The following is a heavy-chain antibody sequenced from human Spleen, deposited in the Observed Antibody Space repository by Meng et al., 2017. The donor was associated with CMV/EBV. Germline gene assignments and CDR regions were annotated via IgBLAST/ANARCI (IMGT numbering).Heavy chain of an antibody. D-gene: IGHD3-22*01. Sequence: GESLKISCAASGFTFTNHWMNWVRHAPGKGLEWVASIKQDGSEKYYVDSVKGRFTVSRDNALNSLYLQMNSLRAEDTAVYFCARAIAPDYESTAYRPIDCWGQGTLVTVSS. CDR2: IKQDGSEK. CDR1: GFTFTNHW. J-gene: IGHJ4*02. CDR3: ARAIAPDYESTAYRPIDC. V-gene: IGHV3-7*01.